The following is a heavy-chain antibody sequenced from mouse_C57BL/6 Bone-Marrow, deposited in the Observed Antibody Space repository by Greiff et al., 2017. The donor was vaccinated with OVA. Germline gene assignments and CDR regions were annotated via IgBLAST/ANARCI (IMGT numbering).Heavy chain of an antibody. D-gene: IGHD1-1*01. Sequence: EVQLQESGPVLVKPGPSVKISCKASGFTFTDYYMHWVKQSHGKSLEWIGLVYPYNGGTSSNQKFKGKATLTVDQSSSTAYMELNSLTSEDSAVYYCAKRDYYGSSPYFDYWGQGTTLTVSS. CDR1: GFTFTDYY. J-gene: IGHJ2*01. V-gene: IGHV1-36*01. CDR3: AKRDYYGSSPYFDY. CDR2: VYPYNGGT.